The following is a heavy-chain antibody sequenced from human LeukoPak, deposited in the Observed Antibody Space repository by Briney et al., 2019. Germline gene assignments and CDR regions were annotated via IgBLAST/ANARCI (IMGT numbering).Heavy chain of an antibody. CDR3: ARYFFGMDV. V-gene: IGHV3-30-3*01. CDR1: GFTFSSYA. J-gene: IGHJ6*02. Sequence: GGSLRLSCAASGFTFSSYAMHWVRQAPGKGLEWVAVISYDGSNKYYADSVKGRFTISRDNSLNSVYLQMNSVRAEDTAVYYCARYFFGMDVWGQGTTVTVSS. D-gene: IGHD2/OR15-2a*01. CDR2: ISYDGSNK.